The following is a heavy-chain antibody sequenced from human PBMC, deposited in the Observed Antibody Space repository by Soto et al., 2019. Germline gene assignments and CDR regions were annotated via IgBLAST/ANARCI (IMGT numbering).Heavy chain of an antibody. CDR1: GGSISSGGYY. J-gene: IGHJ6*02. D-gene: IGHD6-6*01. CDR2: IYYSGST. CDR3: ARQLVRGYYYYGMDV. Sequence: PSETLSLTCTVSGGSISSGGYYWSWIRQHPGKGLEWIGYIYYSGSTYYNPSLKSRVTISVDTSKNQFSLKLGSVTAADTAVYYCARQLVRGYYYYGMDVWGQGTTVTVSS. V-gene: IGHV4-31*03.